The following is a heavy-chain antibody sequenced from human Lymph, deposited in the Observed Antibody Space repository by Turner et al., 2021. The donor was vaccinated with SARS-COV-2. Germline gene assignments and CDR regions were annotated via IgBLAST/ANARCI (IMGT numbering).Heavy chain of an antibody. CDR2: INPNSGGT. D-gene: IGHD3-3*01. CDR1: GYTFTGSY. CDR3: ARDVERYNDFWSGYSGGYGMDV. J-gene: IGHJ6*02. V-gene: IGHV1-2*02. Sequence: QVQLVQSGAEVKKPGASVKVSCKASGYTFTGSYMHWLRQAPGQGLEWMGWINPNSGGTNYARKFQGRVTMTRDTSISAAYMELSRLRSDDTAVYYCARDVERYNDFWSGYSGGYGMDVWGQGTTVTVSS.